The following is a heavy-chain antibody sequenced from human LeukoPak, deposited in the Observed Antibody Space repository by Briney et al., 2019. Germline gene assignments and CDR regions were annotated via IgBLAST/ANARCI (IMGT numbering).Heavy chain of an antibody. V-gene: IGHV4-59*01. CDR1: GGSISSYY. CDR3: ARVGNYDILTGYPDAFDI. D-gene: IGHD3-9*01. CDR2: IYYSGST. Sequence: PSETLSLTCTVSGGSISSYYWSWIRQPPGKGPEWIGYIYYSGSTNYNPSLKSRVTISVDTSKNQFSLKLSSVTAADTAVYYCARVGNYDILTGYPDAFDIWGQGTMVTVSS. J-gene: IGHJ3*02.